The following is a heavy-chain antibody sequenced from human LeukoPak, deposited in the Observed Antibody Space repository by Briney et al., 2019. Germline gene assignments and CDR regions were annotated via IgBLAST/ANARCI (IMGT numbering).Heavy chain of an antibody. CDR2: IYSGGST. CDR1: GFTFSSYA. D-gene: IGHD3-16*01. CDR3: ARVQFGYFDY. Sequence: GGSLRLSCAASGFTFSSYAMSWVRQAPGKGLEWVSVIYSGGSTYYADSVKGRFTISRDNSKNTLYLQMNSLRAEDTAVYYCARVQFGYFDYWGQGTLVTVSS. V-gene: IGHV3-66*01. J-gene: IGHJ4*02.